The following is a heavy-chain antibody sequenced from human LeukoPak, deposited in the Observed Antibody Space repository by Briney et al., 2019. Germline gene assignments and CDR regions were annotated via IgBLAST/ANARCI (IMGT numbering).Heavy chain of an antibody. J-gene: IGHJ4*02. V-gene: IGHV3-74*01. CDR1: GFTFSNYW. CDR3: GRDLPPPDS. CDR2: INSDGTRT. Sequence: GGSLRLSCAASGFTFSNYWMDWVRQAPGKGLVWVSRINSDGTRTNYADSVKGRFTISRDNAKNMLYLQMNSLRAEDTAVYYCGRDLPPPDSWGQGTLVTVSS.